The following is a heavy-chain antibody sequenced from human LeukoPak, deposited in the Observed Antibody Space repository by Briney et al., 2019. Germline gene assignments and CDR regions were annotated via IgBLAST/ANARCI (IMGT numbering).Heavy chain of an antibody. V-gene: IGHV4-59*08. CDR2: IYYSGST. Sequence: SETLSLTCTVSGGSISSYYWSWIRQPPGKGLEWIGCIYYSGSTNYNPSLKSRVTISVDTSKNQFPLKLSSVTAADTAVYYCARQLSIFGFNFDYWGQGTLVTVSS. CDR3: ARQLSIFGFNFDY. CDR1: GGSISSYY. J-gene: IGHJ4*02. D-gene: IGHD3-3*01.